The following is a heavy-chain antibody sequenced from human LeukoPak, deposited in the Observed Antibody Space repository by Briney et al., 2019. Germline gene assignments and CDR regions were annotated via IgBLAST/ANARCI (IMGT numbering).Heavy chain of an antibody. J-gene: IGHJ4*02. CDR2: MNPNSGNT. CDR1: GYTFTSYD. Sequence: ASVKVSCKASGYTFTSYDINWVRQATGQGLEWMGWMNPNSGNTGYAQKFQGRVTMTRNTSISTAYMELSSLRSEDTAVYYCARIKSLPRRSNIVVVPATTYFDYWGQGTLVTVSS. V-gene: IGHV1-8*01. CDR3: ARIKSLPRRSNIVVVPATTYFDY. D-gene: IGHD2-2*01.